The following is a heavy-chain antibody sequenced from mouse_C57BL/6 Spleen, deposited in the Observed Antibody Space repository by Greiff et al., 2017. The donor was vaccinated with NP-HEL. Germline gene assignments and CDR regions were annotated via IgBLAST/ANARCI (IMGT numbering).Heavy chain of an antibody. D-gene: IGHD1-1*01. CDR3: ARARLRREAPYYFDY. CDR1: GYTFTDYY. V-gene: IGHV1-19*01. CDR2: INPYNGGT. J-gene: IGHJ2*01. Sequence: EVQLQQSGPVLVKPGASVKMSCKASGYTFTDYYMNWVKQSHGKSLEWIGVINPYNGGTSYNQKFKGKATLTVDKSSSTAYMELNSLTSEDSAVYYCARARLRREAPYYFDYWGQGTTLTVSS.